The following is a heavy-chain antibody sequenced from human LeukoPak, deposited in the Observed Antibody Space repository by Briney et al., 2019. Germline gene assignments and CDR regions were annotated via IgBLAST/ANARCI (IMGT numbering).Heavy chain of an antibody. V-gene: IGHV3-21*06. CDR2: ISSSSAYI. CDR1: GFTFSSYA. J-gene: IGHJ3*01. Sequence: GGSLRLSCAASGFTFSSYAMSWVRQAPGKGPEWVSSISSSSAYIFYSDSVKGRFTISRDNAQSSLYLQMNSLRAGDTAVYYCARQAVARPFDLWGQGTMVAVSS. CDR3: ARQAVARPFDL.